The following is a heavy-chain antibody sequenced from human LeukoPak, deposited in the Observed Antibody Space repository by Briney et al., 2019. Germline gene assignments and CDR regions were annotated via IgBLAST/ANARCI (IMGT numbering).Heavy chain of an antibody. CDR2: IFYTGNT. D-gene: IGHD6-19*01. Sequence: SETLSLTCTVSDGSISSSNYYWAWIRQPPGKGLEWIANIFYTGNTYYNPSLKSRVTISIDTSKNQFSLQLNSVTPEDTAVYYCARAARSGWYHYWGQGTLVTVSS. J-gene: IGHJ4*02. CDR1: DGSISSSNYY. CDR3: ARAARSGWYHY. V-gene: IGHV4-39*01.